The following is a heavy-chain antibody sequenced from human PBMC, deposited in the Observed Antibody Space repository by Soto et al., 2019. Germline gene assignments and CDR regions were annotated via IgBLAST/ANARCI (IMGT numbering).Heavy chain of an antibody. CDR2: IYQSGVT. CDR1: GDSYSISTYS. Sequence: PSETLSLTCTMSGDSYSISTYSWSWIRQPPGKALQWIGFIYQSGVTSYNPSLASRVSISLDRSNNQCSLKLKSATAADTAVYFCAGMPYTSGLRFDPWGPGTLVTVSS. D-gene: IGHD6-19*01. CDR3: AGMPYTSGLRFDP. J-gene: IGHJ5*02. V-gene: IGHV4-30-2*01.